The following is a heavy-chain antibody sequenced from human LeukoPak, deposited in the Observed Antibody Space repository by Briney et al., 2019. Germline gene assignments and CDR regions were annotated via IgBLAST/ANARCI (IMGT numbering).Heavy chain of an antibody. CDR2: IYYSGST. Sequence: SETLSLTCAVYGGSFSGYYWSWIRQPPGKGLEWIGYIYYSGSTNYNPSLKSRVTISVDTSKNQFSLKLSSVAAADTAVYYCAREDYVWGSYGIARKYAFDIWGQGTMVTVSS. CDR3: AREDYVWGSYGIARKYAFDI. CDR1: GGSFSGYY. V-gene: IGHV4-59*01. J-gene: IGHJ3*02. D-gene: IGHD3-16*01.